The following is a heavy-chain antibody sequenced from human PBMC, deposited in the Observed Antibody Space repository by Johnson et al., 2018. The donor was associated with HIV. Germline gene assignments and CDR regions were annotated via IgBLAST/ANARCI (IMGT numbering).Heavy chain of an antibody. D-gene: IGHD6-13*01. V-gene: IGHV3-30-3*01. CDR3: AREPSIAAAGGDGAFDI. CDR2: ISYDGNNQ. J-gene: IGHJ3*02. CDR1: GFTFSSFA. Sequence: QVQLVESGGGVVQPGTSLRLSCAASGFTFSSFAMHWVRQAPGKGLEWMAFISYDGNNQYYRDSVKGRFTISRDNSKNTLYLQMNSLRAEDTAVYYCAREPSIAAAGGDGAFDIWGRGTMVTVSS.